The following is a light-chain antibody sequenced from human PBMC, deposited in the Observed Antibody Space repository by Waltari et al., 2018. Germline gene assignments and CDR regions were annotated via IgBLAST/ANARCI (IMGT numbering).Light chain of an antibody. Sequence: IVLTQSPATLSLSPGERATLSCRASQGISSFLAWYQQKPGQAPRLLIYDASIRATGIPARCSGSGPGRDFTLTISSLEPEDSAVYYCQQRSSSITFGGGTKVEIK. CDR3: QQRSSSIT. CDR1: QGISSF. CDR2: DAS. V-gene: IGKV3D-11*01. J-gene: IGKJ4*01.